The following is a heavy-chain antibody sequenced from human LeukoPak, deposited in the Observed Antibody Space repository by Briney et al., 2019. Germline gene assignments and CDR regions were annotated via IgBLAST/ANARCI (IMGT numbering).Heavy chain of an antibody. CDR3: ARTGYSSSWYVGRLPQYYYMDV. V-gene: IGHV3-7*01. J-gene: IGHJ6*03. Sequence: GGSLRLSCAASGFTFSSYWMNWVRQAPGKGLEWVANIKQDGSEKYYVDFVKGRFTISRDNAKNSLYLQMNSLRAEDTAVYYCARTGYSSSWYVGRLPQYYYMDVWGKGTTVTVSS. CDR1: GFTFSSYW. CDR2: IKQDGSEK. D-gene: IGHD6-13*01.